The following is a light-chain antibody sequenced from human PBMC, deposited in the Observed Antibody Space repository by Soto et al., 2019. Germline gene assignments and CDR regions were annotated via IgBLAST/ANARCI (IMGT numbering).Light chain of an antibody. V-gene: IGKV1-5*03. CDR3: QHYNSYSEA. J-gene: IGKJ1*01. CDR1: QTISSW. Sequence: DIQLTQSPSYLPASVADRVTITHRASQTISSWLAWYQQKPGKAPKLLIYKASTLKSGVPSRFSGSGSGTEFTLTISSLQPDDFATYYCQHYNSYSEAFGQGTKVDIK. CDR2: KAS.